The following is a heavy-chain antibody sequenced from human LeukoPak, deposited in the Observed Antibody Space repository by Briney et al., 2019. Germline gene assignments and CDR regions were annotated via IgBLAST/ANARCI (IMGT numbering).Heavy chain of an antibody. J-gene: IGHJ4*02. CDR2: INPNSGGT. V-gene: IGHV1-2*06. Sequence: ASVKVSCKAYGYTFTGYYMHWVRQAPGQGLEWMGRINPNSGGTNYAQKFQGRVTMTRDTSISTAYMELSRLRSDDTAVYYCARDGDIKQWLVYYFDYWGQGTLVTVSS. CDR3: ARDGDIKQWLVYYFDY. CDR1: GYTFTGYY. D-gene: IGHD6-19*01.